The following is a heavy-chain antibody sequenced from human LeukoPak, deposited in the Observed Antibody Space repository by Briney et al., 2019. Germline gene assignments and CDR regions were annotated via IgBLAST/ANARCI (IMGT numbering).Heavy chain of an antibody. CDR2: IYTSGST. CDR3: AREPHTIFQSRYFDY. V-gene: IGHV4-61*02. J-gene: IGHJ4*02. CDR1: GGSISSGSYY. Sequence: PSETLSLTCTVSGGSISSGSYYWSWIRQPAGKGLEWIGRIYTSGSTNYNPSLKSRVTISVDTSKNQFSLKLSSVTAADTAVYYCAREPHTIFQSRYFDYWGQGTLVTVSS. D-gene: IGHD3-9*01.